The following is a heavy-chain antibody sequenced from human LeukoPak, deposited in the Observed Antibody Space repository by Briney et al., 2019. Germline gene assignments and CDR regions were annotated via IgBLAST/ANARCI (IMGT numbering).Heavy chain of an antibody. CDR2: IYSGGST. Sequence: GGSLRLSCVASGFTFSNYVMYWVRQAPGKGLEWVSVIYSGGSTYYADSVKGRFTISRDNSKNTLYLQMNSLRAEDTAVYYCAREVWSGYSHFDYWGQGTLVTVSS. V-gene: IGHV3-53*01. D-gene: IGHD3-3*01. CDR1: GFTFSNYV. J-gene: IGHJ4*02. CDR3: AREVWSGYSHFDY.